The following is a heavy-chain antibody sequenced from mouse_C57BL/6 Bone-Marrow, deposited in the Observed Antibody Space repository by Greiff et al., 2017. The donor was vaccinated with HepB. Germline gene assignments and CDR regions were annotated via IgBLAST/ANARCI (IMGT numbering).Heavy chain of an antibody. Sequence: QVQLQQSGAELARPGASVKLSCKASGYTFTSYGISWVKQRTGQGLEWIGEIYPRSGNTYYNEKFKGKATLTADKSSSTAYMELRSLTSEDSAVYFCARKGASSGYGFAYWGQGTLVTVSA. CDR2: IYPRSGNT. J-gene: IGHJ3*01. CDR3: ARKGASSGYGFAY. D-gene: IGHD3-2*02. CDR1: GYTFTSYG. V-gene: IGHV1-81*01.